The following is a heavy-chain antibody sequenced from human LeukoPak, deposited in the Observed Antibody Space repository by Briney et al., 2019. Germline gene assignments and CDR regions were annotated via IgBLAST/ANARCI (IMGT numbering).Heavy chain of an antibody. J-gene: IGHJ6*03. CDR3: ARVGRVRKLDYYYMDV. CDR2: IYYSGST. Sequence: TXSLTXTXSGGSISSSSDYWGWIRQPPGKGLEWIGSIYYSGSTCYNPSLKSRVTISVDTSKNQFSLKLSSVTAADTAVYYCARVGRVRKLDYYYMDVWGKGTTVTVSS. V-gene: IGHV4-39*07. CDR1: GGSISSSSDY. D-gene: IGHD1-1*01.